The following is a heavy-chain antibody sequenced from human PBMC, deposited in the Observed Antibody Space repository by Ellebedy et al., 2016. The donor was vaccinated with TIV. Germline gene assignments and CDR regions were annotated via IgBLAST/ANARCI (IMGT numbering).Heavy chain of an antibody. CDR1: RFSFSNYW. Sequence: GGSLRLSCAASRFSFSNYWMSWVRQPPGKGLEWVANMNQDGSDKYYVDSVKGRFTISRDNAKNSLFLQMNSLRAEDTAVYYCATEGSYGDYRSPAHAFVSWGQGTMVTVSS. V-gene: IGHV3-7*01. D-gene: IGHD4-17*01. CDR2: MNQDGSDK. J-gene: IGHJ3*01. CDR3: ATEGSYGDYRSPAHAFVS.